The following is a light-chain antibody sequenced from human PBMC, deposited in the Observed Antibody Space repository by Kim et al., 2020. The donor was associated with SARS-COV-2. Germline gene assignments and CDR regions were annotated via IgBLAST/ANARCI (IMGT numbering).Light chain of an antibody. J-gene: IGKJ2*01. CDR3: MHGTHWPPYT. CDR1: QSLVYSDGNIY. V-gene: IGKV2-30*01. CDR2: RVS. Sequence: DVVMTQSPLSLPVTLGQPASISCRSSQSLVYSDGNIYLNWFQLRPGQSPRRLIYRVSNRDSGVPDRFSGSGSATDFTLEISRVEAEDVGLYYCMHGTHWPPYTFGQGTKLEI.